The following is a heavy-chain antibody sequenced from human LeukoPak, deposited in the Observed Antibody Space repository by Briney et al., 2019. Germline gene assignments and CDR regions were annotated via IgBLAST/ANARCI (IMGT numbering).Heavy chain of an antibody. CDR2: IKEDGSEK. J-gene: IGHJ5*02. V-gene: IGHV3-7*01. CDR1: GFTFSSSW. CDR3: ARAYS. Sequence: SGGSLRLSCAASGFTFSSSWMSWVRQAPGRGPECVANIKEDGSEKNYVDSVKGRFTISRDNAKNSLYLQMNSLRVEDTAVYYCARAYSWGQGTLVTVSS. D-gene: IGHD3-10*01.